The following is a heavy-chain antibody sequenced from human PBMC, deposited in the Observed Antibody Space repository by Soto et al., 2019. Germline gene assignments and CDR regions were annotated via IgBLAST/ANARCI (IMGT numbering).Heavy chain of an antibody. V-gene: IGHV3-11*01. J-gene: IGHJ6*03. Sequence: GGSLRLSCAASGFTFSDYYIIWIRQAPGKGLEWVSYISSSGSTIYYADSVKGRFTISRDNAKNSLYLQMNSLRAEDTAVYYCARDKSLYYYMDVWGKGTTVTVSS. CDR3: ARDKSLYYYMDV. CDR2: ISSSGSTI. CDR1: GFTFSDYY.